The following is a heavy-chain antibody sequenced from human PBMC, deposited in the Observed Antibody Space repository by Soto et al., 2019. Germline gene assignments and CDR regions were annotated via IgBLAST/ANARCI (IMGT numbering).Heavy chain of an antibody. J-gene: IGHJ6*03. D-gene: IGHD3-3*01. Sequence: ASVKVSCKASGYTFTSYDINWVRQATGQGLEWMGWMNPNSGNTGYAQKFQGRVTMTRNTSISTAYMELSSLRSEGTAVYYCARGAQLDFWRGYYPSCYYYYYMHVSGKGTTVTVSS. CDR3: ARGAQLDFWRGYYPSCYYYYYMHV. CDR1: GYTFTSYD. V-gene: IGHV1-8*01. CDR2: MNPNSGNT.